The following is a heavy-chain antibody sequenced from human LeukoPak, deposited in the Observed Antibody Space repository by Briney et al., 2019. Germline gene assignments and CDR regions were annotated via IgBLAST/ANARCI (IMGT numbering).Heavy chain of an antibody. V-gene: IGHV3-23*01. CDR1: GFTFSSYA. CDR3: AKDLRATIFGVVDY. D-gene: IGHD3-3*01. CDR2: ISGSGGST. J-gene: IGHJ4*02. Sequence: GGSLRLSCAASGFTFSSYAMSWVRQAPGKGLEWVSAISGSGGSTYYADSVKGRFTISRDNSKNTPYLQMNSLRAEDTAVYYCAKDLRATIFGVVDYWGQGTLVTVSS.